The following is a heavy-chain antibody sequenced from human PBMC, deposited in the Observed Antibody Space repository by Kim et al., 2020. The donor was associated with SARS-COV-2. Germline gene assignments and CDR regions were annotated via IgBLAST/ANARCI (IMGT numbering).Heavy chain of an antibody. D-gene: IGHD3-22*01. Sequence: SVKVSCKASGGTFSSYAISWVRQAPGQGLEWMGGIIPIFGTANYAQKFQGRVTITADESTSTAYMELSSLRSEDTAVYYCARGSIRRDYDSSGYYVAGWGQGTLVTVSS. CDR3: ARGSIRRDYDSSGYYVAG. V-gene: IGHV1-69*13. CDR2: IIPIFGTA. J-gene: IGHJ4*02. CDR1: GGTFSSYA.